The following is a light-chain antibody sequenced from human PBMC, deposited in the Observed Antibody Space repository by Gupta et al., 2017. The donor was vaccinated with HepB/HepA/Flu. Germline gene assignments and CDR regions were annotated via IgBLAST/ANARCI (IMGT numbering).Light chain of an antibody. CDR3: QQRSNWPLFT. CDR2: DAS. V-gene: IGKV3-11*01. J-gene: IGKJ3*01. CDR1: QSVGTY. Sequence: EIVLTQSPATLSLSPGERATLSCRATQSVGTYLAWYQHKPGQAPRLLIYDASNRPPGIPARFSGSGSGTDFTLTISSRESEDFAVYYCQQRSNWPLFTFGHGTKVDIK.